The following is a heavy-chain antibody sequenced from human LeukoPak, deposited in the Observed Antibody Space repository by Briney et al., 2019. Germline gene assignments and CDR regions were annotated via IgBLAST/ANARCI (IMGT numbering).Heavy chain of an antibody. Sequence: ETLSLTCTVSGGSISSSSYYWGWIRQPPGKGLEWVSVIYSGGSTYYADSVKGRFTMSRDNSKNTLYLQMNSLRAEDTAVYYCAKLGMYSGTSYWGQGTLVTVSS. CDR2: IYSGGST. D-gene: IGHD1-26*01. CDR1: GGSISSSSYY. CDR3: AKLGMYSGTSY. V-gene: IGHV3-66*04. J-gene: IGHJ4*02.